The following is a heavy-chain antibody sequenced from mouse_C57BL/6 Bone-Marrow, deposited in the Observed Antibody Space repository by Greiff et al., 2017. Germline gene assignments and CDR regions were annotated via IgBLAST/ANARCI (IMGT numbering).Heavy chain of an antibody. V-gene: IGHV1-81*01. J-gene: IGHJ4*01. Sequence: QVQLKQSGAELARPGASVKLSCKASGYTFTSYGISWVKQRTGQGLEWIGEIYPKSGNTYYNEKFKGKATLTADKSSSTAYMELRSLTSYDSAVYFCARPLRSYAMDYWGQGTSVTVSS. CDR3: ARPLRSYAMDY. D-gene: IGHD1-1*01. CDR2: IYPKSGNT. CDR1: GYTFTSYG.